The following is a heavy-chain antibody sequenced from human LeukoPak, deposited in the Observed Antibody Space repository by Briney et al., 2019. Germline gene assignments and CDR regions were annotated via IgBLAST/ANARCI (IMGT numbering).Heavy chain of an antibody. V-gene: IGHV3-33*01. CDR2: ILNDGSQE. Sequence: PGGSLRLSCAASGFTLSSYGMHWVHQAPGKGLEWVAVILNDGSQEKYADSVKGRFTISRDNSKNTLFLQMNSLRAEDTAVYYCARDAALGDNALDIWGQGTMVTVSS. CDR3: ARDAALGDNALDI. J-gene: IGHJ3*02. D-gene: IGHD3-16*01. CDR1: GFTLSSYG.